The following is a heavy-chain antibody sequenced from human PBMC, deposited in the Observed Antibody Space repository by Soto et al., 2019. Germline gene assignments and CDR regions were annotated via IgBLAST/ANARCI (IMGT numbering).Heavy chain of an antibody. CDR2: IYYNGNT. Sequence: QVQLRESGPGLVKPSETLSLTCTVSGGSISNHYWSWIRQPPGKGLEWIGYIYYNGNTNYNPSLKSRVTMSVDTSKNQISLTLSSVTAADTAVYYCARANWYSEYWGQGTLVTASS. J-gene: IGHJ4*02. V-gene: IGHV4-59*11. D-gene: IGHD7-27*01. CDR3: ARANWYSEY. CDR1: GGSISNHY.